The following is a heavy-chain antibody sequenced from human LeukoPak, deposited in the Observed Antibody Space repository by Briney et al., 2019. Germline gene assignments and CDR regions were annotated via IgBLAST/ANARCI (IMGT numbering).Heavy chain of an antibody. Sequence: SETLSLTCAVSGYSVSSGYYWGWIRQPPGEGLEWIGSFYHSGSTYYNPSLKSRVTISVDTSKNQFSLKLSSVTAADTAVYYCAREVVVVVAARGAFDYWGQGTLVTVSS. D-gene: IGHD2-15*01. J-gene: IGHJ4*02. CDR1: GYSVSSGYY. V-gene: IGHV4-38-2*02. CDR3: AREVVVVVAARGAFDY. CDR2: FYHSGST.